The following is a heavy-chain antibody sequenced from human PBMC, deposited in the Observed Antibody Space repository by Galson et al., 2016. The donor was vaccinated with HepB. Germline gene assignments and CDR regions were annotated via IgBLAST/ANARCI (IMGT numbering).Heavy chain of an antibody. V-gene: IGHV3-53*01. Sequence: SLRLSCAASGFTVSNNYMRWVRQAPGGGLEWVSAINGGNTYYADSVKGRFTISRDTSKNTLYPQMNSLRAEDTAVYYCARAYRYGTGWYGRNDYWGQGTLVTVSS. D-gene: IGHD6-19*01. J-gene: IGHJ4*02. CDR2: INGGNT. CDR1: GFTVSNNY. CDR3: ARAYRYGTGWYGRNDY.